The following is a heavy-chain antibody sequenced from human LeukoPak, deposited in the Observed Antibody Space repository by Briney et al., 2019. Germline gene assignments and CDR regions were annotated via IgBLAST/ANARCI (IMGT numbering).Heavy chain of an antibody. CDR2: IYYSGST. CDR1: GGSITSYY. V-gene: IGHV4-59*01. J-gene: IGHJ4*02. Sequence: SETLSLTCTVSGGSITSYYWSWIRQPPGKGLEWIGYIYYSGSTNYSPSLKSRVTISVDTSKTQFSLKLSSVTAADTAVYYCARAPYDSSGYYYFDYGGQGTLVTLSS. D-gene: IGHD3-22*01. CDR3: ARAPYDSSGYYYFDY.